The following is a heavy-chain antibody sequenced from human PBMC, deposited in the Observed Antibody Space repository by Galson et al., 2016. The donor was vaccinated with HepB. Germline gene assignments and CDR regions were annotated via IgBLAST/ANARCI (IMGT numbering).Heavy chain of an antibody. Sequence: SVKVSCKASGGSFSSFAINWVRQAPGQGLEWMGRIIPIRDVTNYAPGFQGRLTITADRSTRTAFMQLSSLRSDDTAIYYCAREPQIETAGSGDCWDPGTRVTVTS. V-gene: IGHV1-69*04. D-gene: IGHD3-10*01. J-gene: IGHJ4*02. CDR3: AREPQIETAGSGDC. CDR2: IIPIRDVT. CDR1: GGSFSSFA.